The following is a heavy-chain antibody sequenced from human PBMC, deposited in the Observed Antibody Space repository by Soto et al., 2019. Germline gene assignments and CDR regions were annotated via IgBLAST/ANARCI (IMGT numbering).Heavy chain of an antibody. V-gene: IGHV3-23*01. J-gene: IGHJ3*02. CDR3: AKPSDYDYVWGSYRPNDAFDI. CDR1: GFTFSSYA. CDR2: ISGSGGST. Sequence: GGSLRLSCASSGFTFSSYAMSWVRQAPGKGLEWVSAISGSGGSTYYADSVKGRFTISRDNSKNTLYLQMNSLRAEDTAVYYCAKPSDYDYVWGSYRPNDAFDIWGQGTMVTVSS. D-gene: IGHD3-16*02.